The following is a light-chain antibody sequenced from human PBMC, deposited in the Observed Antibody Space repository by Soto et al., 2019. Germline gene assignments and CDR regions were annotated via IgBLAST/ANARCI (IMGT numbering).Light chain of an antibody. V-gene: IGLV7-46*01. Sequence: QTVVTQEPSLTVSPGGTVALTGGSSAGAVTSGHYPYWFLQKPGQAPRTLIYDTSNKHTWTPARFSGSLLGGKAALTLSGAQPEDEAEYYCLLSYSGGWVFGGVTKLTVL. CDR3: LLSYSGGWV. CDR2: DTS. J-gene: IGLJ3*02. CDR1: AGAVTSGHY.